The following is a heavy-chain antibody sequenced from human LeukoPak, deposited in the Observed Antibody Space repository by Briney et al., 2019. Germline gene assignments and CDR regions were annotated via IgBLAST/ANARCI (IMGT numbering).Heavy chain of an antibody. CDR3: AKDQGTYSSSPNAFDI. Sequence: SGGSLRLSCAASGFTVSSNYMSWVRQAPGKGLEWVSVIYSGGSTYYADSVKGRFTISRDNSKNTLYLQMNSLRAEDTAVYYCAKDQGTYSSSPNAFDIWGQGTMVTVSS. CDR2: IYSGGST. CDR1: GFTVSSNY. D-gene: IGHD6-6*01. V-gene: IGHV3-66*01. J-gene: IGHJ3*02.